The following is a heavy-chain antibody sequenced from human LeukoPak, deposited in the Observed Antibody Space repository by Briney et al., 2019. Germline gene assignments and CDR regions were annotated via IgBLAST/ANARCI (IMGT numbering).Heavy chain of an antibody. CDR1: GGSISSSSYY. CDR2: IYYSGST. D-gene: IGHD3-9*01. J-gene: IGHJ4*02. Sequence: SETLSLTCTVSGGSISSSSYYWSWIRQPPGKGLEWIGYIYYSGSTNYNPSLKSRVTISVDTSKNQFSLKLSSVTAADTAVYYCVRAGDILPKLDYWGQGTLVTVSS. CDR3: VRAGDILPKLDY. V-gene: IGHV4-61*01.